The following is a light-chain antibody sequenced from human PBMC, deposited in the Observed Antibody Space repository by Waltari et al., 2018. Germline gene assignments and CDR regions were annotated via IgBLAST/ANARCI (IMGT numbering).Light chain of an antibody. CDR1: QLGDKY. J-gene: IGLJ2*01. CDR2: QDS. V-gene: IGLV3-1*01. Sequence: SYELTQTPSVSVSPGQTASITCSGGQLGDKYACWYQQKPGQSPVLVIYQDSKRPSGIPERFSGSNSGNTATLTISGTQAMDEADYYCQAWDSSTHVVFGGGTKLTVL. CDR3: QAWDSSTHVV.